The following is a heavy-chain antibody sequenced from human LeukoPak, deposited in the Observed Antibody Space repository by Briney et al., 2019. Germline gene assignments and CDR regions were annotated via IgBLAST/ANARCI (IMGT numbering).Heavy chain of an antibody. Sequence: GGSLRLSCAASGFTFSSYAMSWVRQAPGKGLEWVSAISGSGGSTYYADSVKGRFTISRDNSKNTLYLQMNSLRAEDTAVYYCAKKPTYYYGSGSYRPPGYFDYWGQGNLVTVSS. CDR3: AKKPTYYYGSGSYRPPGYFDY. CDR1: GFTFSSYA. D-gene: IGHD3-10*01. CDR2: ISGSGGST. J-gene: IGHJ4*02. V-gene: IGHV3-23*01.